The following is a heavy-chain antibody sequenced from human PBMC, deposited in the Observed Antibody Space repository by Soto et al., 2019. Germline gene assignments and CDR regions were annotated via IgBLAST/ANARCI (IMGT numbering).Heavy chain of an antibody. CDR2: IIPIFGTA. Sequence: QVQLVQSGAEVKKPGSSVKVSCKASGGTFSSYAISWVRQAPGQGLEWMGGIIPIFGTANYAQKFQGRVTITADESTSTAYMELSSLRSGDAAGYYCAREIVGASDLGYWGQGTLVTVSS. CDR1: GGTFSSYA. CDR3: AREIVGASDLGY. D-gene: IGHD1-26*01. J-gene: IGHJ4*02. V-gene: IGHV1-69*01.